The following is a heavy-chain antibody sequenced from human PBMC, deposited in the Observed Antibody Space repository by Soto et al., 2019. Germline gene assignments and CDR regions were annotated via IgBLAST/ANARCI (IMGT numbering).Heavy chain of an antibody. D-gene: IGHD2-15*01. CDR2: ISYDGSNK. Sequence: GGSLRLSCAASGFTFSSYGMHWVRQAPGKGLEWVAVISYDGSNKYYADSVKGRFTISRDNSKNTLYLQMNSLRAEDTAVYYCAKSGGSTFYYYYYYMDVWGKGTTVTVSS. CDR1: GFTFSSYG. V-gene: IGHV3-30*18. J-gene: IGHJ6*03. CDR3: AKSGGSTFYYYYYYMDV.